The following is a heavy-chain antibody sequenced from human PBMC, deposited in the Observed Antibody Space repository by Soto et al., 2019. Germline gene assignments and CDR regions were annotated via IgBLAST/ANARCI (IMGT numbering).Heavy chain of an antibody. J-gene: IGHJ5*02. D-gene: IGHD2-2*01. CDR1: GGSISSGGYY. V-gene: IGHV4-31*03. Sequence: QVQLQESGPGLVKPSQTLSLTCTVSGGSISSGGYYWSWIRQHPGKGLEWIGYIYYSGSTYYNPSLKGRVTIAVDTSKNQFSLKLSSVTAADTAVYYCARVNRGDQLENWFDPWGQGTLVTVSS. CDR2: IYYSGST. CDR3: ARVNRGDQLENWFDP.